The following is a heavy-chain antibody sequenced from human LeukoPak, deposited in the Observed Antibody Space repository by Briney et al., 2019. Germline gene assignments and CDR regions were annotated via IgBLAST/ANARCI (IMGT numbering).Heavy chain of an antibody. CDR2: MNPNSGNT. CDR1: GYTFTSYD. CDR3: ARRDGYNNYYYYGMDV. V-gene: IGHV1-8*01. Sequence: ASVTVSCKASGYTFTSYDINWVRQAPGQGLEWMGWMNPNSGNTGYAQKFQGRVTMTRNTSISTAYMELSSLRSEDTAVYYCARRDGYNNYYYYGMDVWGQGTTVTVSS. D-gene: IGHD5-24*01. J-gene: IGHJ6*02.